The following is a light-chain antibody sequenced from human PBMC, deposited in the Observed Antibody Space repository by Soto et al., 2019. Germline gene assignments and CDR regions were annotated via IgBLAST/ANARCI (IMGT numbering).Light chain of an antibody. CDR1: QGIGES. Sequence: DIQMTQSPSSLSASVGDRVTITCRASQGIGESLAWYQHKPGKAPKLLIYAASTLQSGVPSRFSGRGSGTDITLTINSLQPEDVATYYCQKYNSAPLTFGPGTKVEIK. J-gene: IGKJ3*01. CDR3: QKYNSAPLT. V-gene: IGKV1-27*01. CDR2: AAS.